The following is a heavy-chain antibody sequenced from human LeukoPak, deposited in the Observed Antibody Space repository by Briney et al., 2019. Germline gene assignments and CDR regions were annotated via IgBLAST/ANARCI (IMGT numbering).Heavy chain of an antibody. Sequence: SETLSLTCTVSGGSISSSSYYWGWIRQPPGKGLEWIGSIYYSGSTYYNPSLKSRVTISVDTSKNQFSLKLSSVTAADTAVYYCAGRTAMGPFDYWGQGTLVTVSS. CDR3: AGRTAMGPFDY. CDR2: IYYSGST. CDR1: GGSISSSSYY. V-gene: IGHV4-39*07. J-gene: IGHJ4*02. D-gene: IGHD5-18*01.